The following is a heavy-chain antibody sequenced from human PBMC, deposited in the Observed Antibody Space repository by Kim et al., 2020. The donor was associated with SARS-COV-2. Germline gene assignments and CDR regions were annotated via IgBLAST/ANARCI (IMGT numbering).Heavy chain of an antibody. V-gene: IGHV5-10-1*01. Sequence: GESLKISCKGSGYSFTSYWISWVRQMPGKGLEWMGRIDPSDSYTNYSPSFQGHVTISADKSISTAYLQWSSLKASDTAMYYCARHLGYDCSGYYNGAEYFQHWGQGTLVTVSS. CDR2: IDPSDSYT. CDR3: ARHLGYDCSGYYNGAEYFQH. CDR1: GYSFTSYW. D-gene: IGHD3-22*01. J-gene: IGHJ1*01.